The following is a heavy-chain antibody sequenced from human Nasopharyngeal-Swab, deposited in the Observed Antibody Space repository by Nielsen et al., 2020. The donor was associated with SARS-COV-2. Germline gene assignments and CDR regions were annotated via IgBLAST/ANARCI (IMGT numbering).Heavy chain of an antibody. J-gene: IGHJ4*02. CDR1: GFTFSSYA. CDR2: ISGSGGST. Sequence: ETLSLTCAASGFTFSSYAMSWVRQAPRKGLEWVSAISGSGGSTYYADSVKGRFTISRDNSKNTLYLQMSSLRAEDTAVYYCVKEQVRGDCFDYWGQGTPVTVSS. CDR3: VKEQVRGDCFDY. V-gene: IGHV3-23*01. D-gene: IGHD2-21*01.